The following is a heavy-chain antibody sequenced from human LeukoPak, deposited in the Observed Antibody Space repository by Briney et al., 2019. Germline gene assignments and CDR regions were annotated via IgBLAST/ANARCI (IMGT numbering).Heavy chain of an antibody. CDR1: GYTFTGYY. V-gene: IGHV1-2*02. J-gene: IGHJ4*02. D-gene: IGHD3-3*01. CDR2: FNPNSGGT. CDR3: ARARRTFWSGYYYFDY. Sequence: ASVKVSCKASGYTFTGYYMHWVRQAPGQGLEWMGWFNPNSGGTNYAQKFQGRVTMTRDTSISTAYMELSRLRSDDTAVYYCARARRTFWSGYYYFDYWGQGTLVTVSS.